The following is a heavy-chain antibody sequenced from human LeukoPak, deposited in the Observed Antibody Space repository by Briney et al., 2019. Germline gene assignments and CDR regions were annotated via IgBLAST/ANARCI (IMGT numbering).Heavy chain of an antibody. CDR3: AAETHGTKGEFDP. CDR1: GFTFITST. V-gene: IGHV1-58*01. D-gene: IGHD3-16*01. Sequence: TSVKVSCKASGFTFITSTEQWVRQARGQRLDWIGWIVIGSGDTSHAQNFQERIAITRDTSTSTAYMELSSLTSEDTAVYYCAAETHGTKGEFDPWGQGTLVTVSS. CDR2: IVIGSGDT. J-gene: IGHJ5*02.